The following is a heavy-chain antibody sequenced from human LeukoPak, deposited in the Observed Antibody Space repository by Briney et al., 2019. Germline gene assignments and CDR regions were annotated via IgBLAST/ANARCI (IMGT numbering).Heavy chain of an antibody. CDR2: IKQDGSEK. CDR1: GFTFSSYW. CDR3: ARDQNDILTGYYGGFYYYHMDV. J-gene: IGHJ6*03. V-gene: IGHV3-7*01. D-gene: IGHD3-9*01. Sequence: GGSLRLSCAASGFTFSSYWMSWVRQAPGKGLEWVANIKQDGSEKFYVESAEGRFTISRDNAKNSLNLQMNSLRAEDTAVYYCARDQNDILTGYYGGFYYYHMDVWGKGTTVTISS.